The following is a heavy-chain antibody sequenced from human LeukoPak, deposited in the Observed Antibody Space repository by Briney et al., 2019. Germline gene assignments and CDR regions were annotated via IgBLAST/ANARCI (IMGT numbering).Heavy chain of an antibody. V-gene: IGHV4-34*01. J-gene: IGHJ4*02. CDR2: INHSGST. Sequence: SETLSLTCAVYGGSFSGYYWSWIRQPPGKGLEWIREINHSGSTNYNPSLKSRVTISVDTSKNQFSLKLSSVTAADTAVHYCARVRGFVQYYFDYGGQGTLVTVSS. CDR3: ARVRGFVQYYFDY. D-gene: IGHD3-10*01. CDR1: GGSFSGYY.